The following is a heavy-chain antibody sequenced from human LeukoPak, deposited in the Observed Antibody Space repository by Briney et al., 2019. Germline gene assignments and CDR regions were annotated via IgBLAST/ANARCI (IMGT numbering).Heavy chain of an antibody. J-gene: IGHJ5*02. CDR2: ISSSGSPI. Sequence: PGGSLRLSCAASGFTFSSYEMNWVRQAPGKGLEWVSYISSSGSPIYYADSVKGRFTISRDNAKNTLYLQMNSLRAEDTAMYYCARDVSGGSCYLGCWFDPWGQGTLVTVSS. D-gene: IGHD2-15*01. V-gene: IGHV3-48*03. CDR3: ARDVSGGSCYLGCWFDP. CDR1: GFTFSSYE.